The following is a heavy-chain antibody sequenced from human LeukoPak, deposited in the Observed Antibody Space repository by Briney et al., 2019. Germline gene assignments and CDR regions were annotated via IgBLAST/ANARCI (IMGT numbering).Heavy chain of an antibody. CDR2: IYYSGST. Sequence: SETLSLTCTVSGGSISSGSYYWSWIRQPAGKGLEWIGYIYYSGSTYYNPSLKSRVTISVDTSKNQFSLKLSSVTAADTAVYYCARRTSPYGDLNWFDPWGQGTLVTVSS. CDR1: GGSISSGSYY. CDR3: ARRTSPYGDLNWFDP. V-gene: IGHV4-31*03. D-gene: IGHD4-17*01. J-gene: IGHJ5*02.